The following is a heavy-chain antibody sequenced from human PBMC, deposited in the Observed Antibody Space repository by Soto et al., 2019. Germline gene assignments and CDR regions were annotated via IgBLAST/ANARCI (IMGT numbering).Heavy chain of an antibody. CDR3: AKDQYCSGGTCYGMDV. J-gene: IGHJ6*02. D-gene: IGHD2-15*01. Sequence: PGGSLRLSCAASGFTFSSFVMSWVRQAPGKGLEWVSTISGGGGTTSYADSVKGRFTISRDNSRNTLYLQMNSLRAEDMAVYFCAKDQYCSGGTCYGMDVWGQGTTVTVSS. V-gene: IGHV3-23*01. CDR2: ISGGGGTT. CDR1: GFTFSSFV.